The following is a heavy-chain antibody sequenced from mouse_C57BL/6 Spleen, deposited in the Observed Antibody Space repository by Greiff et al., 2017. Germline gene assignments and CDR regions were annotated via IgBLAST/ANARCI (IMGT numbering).Heavy chain of an antibody. Sequence: QVQLQQPGAELVKPEASVKLSCKASGYTFTSYWMHWVKQRPGQGLEWIGMIHPNSGSTNYNEKFKSKATLTVDKSSSTAYMQLSSLTSEDSAVYYCARPGYYGSSYYYFDYWGQGTTLTVSS. CDR1: GYTFTSYW. D-gene: IGHD1-1*01. CDR3: ARPGYYGSSYYYFDY. CDR2: IHPNSGST. V-gene: IGHV1-64*01. J-gene: IGHJ2*01.